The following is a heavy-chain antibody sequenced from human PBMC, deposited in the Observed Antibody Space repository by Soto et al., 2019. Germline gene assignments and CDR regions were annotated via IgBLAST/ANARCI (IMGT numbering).Heavy chain of an antibody. D-gene: IGHD2-8*02. J-gene: IGHJ1*01. Sequence: QVQLVQSGAEVKKPGSSVKVSCKAPGGTFSSYTISWVRQAPGQGLEWMGRIIPILGIANYAQKFQGRVTITADKSTSTAYMELSSLRSEDTAVYYCARESSTGEYFQHWGQGTLVTVSS. CDR2: IIPILGIA. CDR3: ARESSTGEYFQH. CDR1: GGTFSSYT. V-gene: IGHV1-69*08.